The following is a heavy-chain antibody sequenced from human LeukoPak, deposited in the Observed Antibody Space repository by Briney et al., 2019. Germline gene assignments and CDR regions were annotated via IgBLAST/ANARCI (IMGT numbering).Heavy chain of an antibody. CDR3: ARGLYGPDY. CDR2: INHSGST. Sequence: SETLSLTCTVSGGSISSSSYYWGWIRQPPEKGLEWIGEINHSGSTNYNPSLKSRVTISVDTSKNQFSLKLSSVTAADTAVYYCARGLYGPDYWGQGTLVTVSS. J-gene: IGHJ4*02. V-gene: IGHV4-39*07. CDR1: GGSISSSSYY. D-gene: IGHD4-17*01.